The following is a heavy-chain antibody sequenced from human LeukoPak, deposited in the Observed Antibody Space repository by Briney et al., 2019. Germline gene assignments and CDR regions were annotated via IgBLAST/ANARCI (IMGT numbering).Heavy chain of an antibody. CDR1: GASISSDY. CDR3: ARARQQVNTIDY. CDR2: IYSSGST. J-gene: IGHJ4*02. Sequence: SETLSLTCTVSGASISSDYWNWIRQPAGKGLEWIGRIYSSGSTNYSPSLGGRVTMSVDTSKNQFSLKLSSVTAADTAVYYCARARQQVNTIDYWGQGTLVTVSS. V-gene: IGHV4-4*07. D-gene: IGHD6-13*01.